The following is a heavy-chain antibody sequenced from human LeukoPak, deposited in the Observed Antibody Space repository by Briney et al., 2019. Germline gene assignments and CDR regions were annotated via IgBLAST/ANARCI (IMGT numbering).Heavy chain of an antibody. CDR2: IYHSGST. CDR3: ARDRGGNYDYWFDP. Sequence: SETLSLTCTVSGYSISSGYYWGWIRQPPGKGLEWIGSIYHSGSTNYNPSLKSRVTISVNTSKNQFSLKLSSVTAADTAVYYCARDRGGNYDYWFDPWGQGTLVTVSS. V-gene: IGHV4-38-2*02. D-gene: IGHD5-12*01. CDR1: GYSISSGYY. J-gene: IGHJ5*02.